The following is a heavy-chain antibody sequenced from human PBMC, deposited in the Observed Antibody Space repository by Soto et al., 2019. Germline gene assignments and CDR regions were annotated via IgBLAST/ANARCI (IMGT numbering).Heavy chain of an antibody. Sequence: ASVKVSCKASGGTFSSYAISWVRQAPGQGLEWMGGIIPIFGTANYAQKFQGRVTITADKSTSTAYMELSSLGSEDTAVYYCASRPRWYDSSGYSGSDDAFDIWGQGTMVTVSS. J-gene: IGHJ3*02. V-gene: IGHV1-69*06. CDR1: GGTFSSYA. CDR2: IIPIFGTA. D-gene: IGHD3-22*01. CDR3: ASRPRWYDSSGYSGSDDAFDI.